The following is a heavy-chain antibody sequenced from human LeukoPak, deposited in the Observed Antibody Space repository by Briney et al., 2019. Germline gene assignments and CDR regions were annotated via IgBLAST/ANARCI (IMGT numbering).Heavy chain of an antibody. D-gene: IGHD3-16*01. J-gene: IGHJ3*01. CDR1: GFTFTDAW. CDR3: ATDWGSGTKYVRAFYL. V-gene: IGHV3-15*01. CDR2: IKQARDGGTR. Sequence: PGGSLRLTCAASGFTFTDAWMPWVRQAPGKGLEWVGRIKQARDGGTRDYAAPVKGRFTISRDDSKNTLFLEMNSLKTEDTAVYYCATDWGSGTKYVRAFYLSGEGTKVTVSS.